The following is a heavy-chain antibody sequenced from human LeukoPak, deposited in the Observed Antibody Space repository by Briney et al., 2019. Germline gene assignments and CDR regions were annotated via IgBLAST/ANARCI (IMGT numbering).Heavy chain of an antibody. V-gene: IGHV1-69*04. Sequence: SVKVSCKASGGTFSSYAISWVRQAPGQGLEWMGRIIPILGIANYAQKFQGRVTITADKSTSTAYMEPSSLRSEDTAVYYCASDSTVVTPTKTDYWGQGTLVTVSS. D-gene: IGHD4-23*01. CDR1: GGTFSSYA. CDR3: ASDSTVVTPTKTDY. J-gene: IGHJ4*02. CDR2: IIPILGIA.